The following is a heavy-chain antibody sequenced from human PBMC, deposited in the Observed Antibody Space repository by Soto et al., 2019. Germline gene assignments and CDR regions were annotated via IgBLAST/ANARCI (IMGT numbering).Heavy chain of an antibody. CDR3: AGGPGVARNY. Sequence: QLQLQESGSGLVKPSQTLSLTCAVSGGSISSGGYSWSWIRQPPGKGLEWIGYIYHSGSTYYNPSIKSRVTISVDRSKNQFSLKLSSVTAEETAVYYCAGGPGVARNYWGQGTLVTVSS. CDR1: GGSISSGGYS. D-gene: IGHD5-12*01. J-gene: IGHJ4*02. V-gene: IGHV4-30-2*01. CDR2: IYHSGST.